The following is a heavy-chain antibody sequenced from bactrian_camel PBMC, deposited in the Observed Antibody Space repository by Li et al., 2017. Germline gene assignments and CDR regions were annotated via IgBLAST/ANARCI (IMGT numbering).Heavy chain of an antibody. V-gene: IGHV3S31*01. CDR1: GFTFRDYA. CDR3: AKGRSRWYGAAADFGS. Sequence: VQLVESGGGLVQPGGSLRLSCVTSGFTFRDYAMSWVRQPPGKGLEWVSSITSGGGITDNPDSVEGRFTISRDVAKNTLYLQLNSLKTEDTAMYYCAKGRSRWYGAAADFGSWGQGTQVTVS. J-gene: IGHJ6*01. CDR2: ITSGGGIT. D-gene: IGHD6*01.